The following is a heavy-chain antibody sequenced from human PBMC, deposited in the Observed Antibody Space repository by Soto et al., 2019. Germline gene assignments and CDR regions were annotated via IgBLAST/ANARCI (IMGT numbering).Heavy chain of an antibody. V-gene: IGHV3-23*01. CDR2: ITPSGATT. J-gene: IGHJ4*02. CDR1: GFTFADYS. CDR3: VRGIHTPDY. Sequence: GGSLRLSCAASGFTFADYSMTWVRQAPGKGLEWVSSITPSGATTYYADSVKGRFTISRDSSKSTLYLQMSSLRAEDAAVYFCVRGIHTPDYWGQGTLVTVSS. D-gene: IGHD3-16*01.